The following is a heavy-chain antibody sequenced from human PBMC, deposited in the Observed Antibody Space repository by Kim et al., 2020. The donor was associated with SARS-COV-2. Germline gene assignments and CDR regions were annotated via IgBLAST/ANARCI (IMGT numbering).Heavy chain of an antibody. V-gene: IGHV3-30-3*02. D-gene: IGHD6-13*01. J-gene: IGHJ4*02. CDR3: AKTGRIAAADFLDY. Sequence: AHSAKGRVTITRNNSKNTVYLQMNILRAEDTAVYDCAKTGRIAAADFLDYWGQGTLVTVSS.